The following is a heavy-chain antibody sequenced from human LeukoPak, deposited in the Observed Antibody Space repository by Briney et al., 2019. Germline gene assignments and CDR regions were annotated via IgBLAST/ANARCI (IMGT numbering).Heavy chain of an antibody. CDR3: TSPLGDSGWYVY. CDR1: GYTFTSYY. Sequence: GASVKVSCKASGYTFTSYYMHWVRQAPGQGLEWMGIINPSGGSTSYAQKFQGRVTMARDMSTSTVYMELSSLRSEDTAVYYCTSPLGDSGWYVYWGQGTLVTVSS. D-gene: IGHD6-19*01. J-gene: IGHJ4*02. V-gene: IGHV1-46*03. CDR2: INPSGGST.